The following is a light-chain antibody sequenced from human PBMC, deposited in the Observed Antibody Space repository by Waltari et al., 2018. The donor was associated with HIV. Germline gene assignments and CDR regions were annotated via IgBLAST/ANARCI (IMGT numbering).Light chain of an antibody. CDR2: DVS. CDR3: SSYTSSSALWV. CDR1: SSDVGGYNY. V-gene: IGLV2-14*03. J-gene: IGLJ3*02. Sequence: QSALTQPASVSGSPGQSITISCTATSSDVGGYNYVSWYQQHPGKAPKLMLYDVSNRPAGVTNRFSGSKSGNTASLTISGLQAEDEADYYCSSYTSSSALWVFGGGTKLTVL.